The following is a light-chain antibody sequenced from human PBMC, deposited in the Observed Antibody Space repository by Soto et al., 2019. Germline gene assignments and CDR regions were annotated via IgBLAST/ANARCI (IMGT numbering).Light chain of an antibody. CDR2: GAS. CDR3: QQYNDWPRT. Sequence: EIALTQSPATLSLSPGERATLSCRTSQSVSSDHLAWYQQKPGQAPRLLIYGASTRATGIPARFSGSGSETEFTLTISSLQSEDFAVYYCQQYNDWPRTFGQGTKVDI. V-gene: IGKV3-15*01. CDR1: QSVSSD. J-gene: IGKJ1*01.